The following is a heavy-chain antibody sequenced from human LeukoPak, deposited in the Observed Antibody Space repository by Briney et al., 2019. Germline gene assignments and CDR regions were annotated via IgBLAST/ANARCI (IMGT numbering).Heavy chain of an antibody. V-gene: IGHV3-7*02. D-gene: IGHD6-19*01. CDR1: GFTFSSYW. CDR3: ASVQVAVPGGDY. CDR2: IKRDGSEK. J-gene: IGHJ4*02. Sequence: GGSLSLSCAASGFTFSSYWMSWVRQAPCKGLEWVANIKRDGSEKYYVDSVKGRFTISRDNAKKAQYLQVNSLRAEDRGVYECASVQVAVPGGDYWGQGDLVTVSS.